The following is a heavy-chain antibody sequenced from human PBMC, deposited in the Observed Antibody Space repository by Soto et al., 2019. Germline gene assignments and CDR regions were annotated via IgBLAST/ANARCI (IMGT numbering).Heavy chain of an antibody. J-gene: IGHJ4*02. CDR2: IIPVLSTT. V-gene: IGHV1-69*12. CDR3: ARSPEMDS. Sequence: QVHLVQSGAEVKKPGSSVKVSCKASGGTSSSDAISWVRQAPGQGLEWMGGIIPVLSTTSSAQKFRGRITITADESTSTAYMELRGLRSQDTAVYYCARSPEMDSWGQGTLVTVSS. CDR1: GGTSSSDA.